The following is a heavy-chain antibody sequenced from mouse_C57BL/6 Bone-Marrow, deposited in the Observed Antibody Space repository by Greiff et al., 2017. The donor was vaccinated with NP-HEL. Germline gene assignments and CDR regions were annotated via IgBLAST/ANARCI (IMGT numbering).Heavy chain of an antibody. CDR1: GFTFSSYA. CDR2: ISDGGSYT. D-gene: IGHD1-1*01. J-gene: IGHJ4*01. Sequence: EVQVVESGGGLVKPGGSLKLSCAASGFTFSSYAMSWVRQTPEKRLEWVATISDGGSYTYYPANVQGRFTISRDNAKNNLYLQMSHLKSEETAMYYCARDRYGSGYDEYYYAMDYWGQGTSVTVSS. V-gene: IGHV5-4*01. CDR3: ARDRYGSGYDEYYYAMDY.